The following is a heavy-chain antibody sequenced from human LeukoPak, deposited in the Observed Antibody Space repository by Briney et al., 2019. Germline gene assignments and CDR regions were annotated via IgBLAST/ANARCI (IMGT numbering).Heavy chain of an antibody. CDR1: GFTFSDYY. J-gene: IGHJ4*02. V-gene: IGHV3-11*04. Sequence: GGSLRLSCAASGFTFSDYYMSWIRRAPGKGLEWVSYISSSGSTIYYADSVKGRFTISRDNAKNSLYLQMNSLRAEDTAVYYCARRAARSPYFDYWGQGTLVTVSS. D-gene: IGHD6-6*01. CDR3: ARRAARSPYFDY. CDR2: ISSSGSTI.